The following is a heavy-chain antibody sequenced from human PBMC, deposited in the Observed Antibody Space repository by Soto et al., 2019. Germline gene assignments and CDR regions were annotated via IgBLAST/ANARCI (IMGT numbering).Heavy chain of an antibody. CDR3: ARGASVLYAFDI. J-gene: IGHJ3*02. D-gene: IGHD4-17*01. Sequence: EVQLVESGGGLVQPGGSLRLSCAASNFIFSDFWMHWVRQAPGKGLVWVSRIDNDETSASYADSVKGRFTISRDNAKNTLFLQMNSLRAEDTAVYFCARGASVLYAFDIWGQGTMVTVSS. CDR1: NFIFSDFW. CDR2: IDNDETSA. V-gene: IGHV3-74*01.